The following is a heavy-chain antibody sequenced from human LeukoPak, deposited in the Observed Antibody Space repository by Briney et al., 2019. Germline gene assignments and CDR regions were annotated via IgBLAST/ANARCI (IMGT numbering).Heavy chain of an antibody. CDR3: AGLGWDRLDY. V-gene: IGHV1-2*02. J-gene: IGHJ4*02. D-gene: IGHD1-26*01. CDR2: NKPKSEGP. CDR1: GYTFTGYY. Sequence: PSVRVSCKASGYTFTGYYMHWVRQTPGQGLERMGGNKPKSEGPNYAQQSQGRVTMSRDTSISTAYMDLSRLRSDDTAVYYCAGLGWDRLDYWGQGTLVTVSS.